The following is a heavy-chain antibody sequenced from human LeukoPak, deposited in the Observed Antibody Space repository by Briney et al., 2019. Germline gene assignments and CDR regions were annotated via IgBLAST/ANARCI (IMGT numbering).Heavy chain of an antibody. CDR2: IYPGDSDT. D-gene: IGHD3-22*01. V-gene: IGHV5-51*01. CDR3: ARHEDYDIIA. Sequence: GESLKISCKASGYSFTNYWIGWVRQMPGKGLEWVAIIYPGDSDTRYSPSFQGQVTISADKSISTAYLQWSSLKASDTAMYFCARHEDYDIIAWGQGTLVTVSS. J-gene: IGHJ5*02. CDR1: GYSFTNYW.